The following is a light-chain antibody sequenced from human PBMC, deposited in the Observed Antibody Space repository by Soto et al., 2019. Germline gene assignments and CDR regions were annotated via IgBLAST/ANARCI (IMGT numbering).Light chain of an antibody. J-gene: IGKJ4*01. CDR1: QSVSIW. CDR2: KAS. V-gene: IGKV1-5*03. Sequence: DIQMTQSPSTLSASVGDRVTITCRASQSVSIWLAWYQQKPGKVPKLLIYKASSLESGVPSRFSGSGSGTEFTLTISSLQPDDFATYYCQQYNDYSPLTFGGGTKVEIK. CDR3: QQYNDYSPLT.